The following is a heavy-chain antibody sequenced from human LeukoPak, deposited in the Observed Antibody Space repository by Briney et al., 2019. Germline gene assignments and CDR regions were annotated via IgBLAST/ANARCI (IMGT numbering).Heavy chain of an antibody. J-gene: IGHJ4*02. CDR2: FDPEDGET. Sequence: GASVKVSCKVSGYTLTELSMHWVRQAPGKGLEWMGGFDPEDGETIYAQKFQGRVTMTEDTSTDTAYMELSSLRSEDTAVYYCAINPGIAAAGTADYWGQGILVTVSS. CDR1: GYTLTELS. D-gene: IGHD6-13*01. V-gene: IGHV1-24*01. CDR3: AINPGIAAAGTADY.